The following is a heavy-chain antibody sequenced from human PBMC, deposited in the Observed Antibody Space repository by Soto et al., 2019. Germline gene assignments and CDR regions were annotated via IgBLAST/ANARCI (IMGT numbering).Heavy chain of an antibody. CDR2: IFYTGTT. CDR3: ARLVVVAPVANA. D-gene: IGHD2-2*01. J-gene: IGHJ5*02. V-gene: IGHV4-39*02. CDR1: GGSIIYNSYY. Sequence: SETLSLTCSFSGGSIIYNSYYWGCIRQPPGKGLEWVGGIFYTGTTYYSPSLKDRVTISVDTSKNSFSLNLTSVTAADTAVYFCARLVVVAPVANAWGQGTLVTVSS.